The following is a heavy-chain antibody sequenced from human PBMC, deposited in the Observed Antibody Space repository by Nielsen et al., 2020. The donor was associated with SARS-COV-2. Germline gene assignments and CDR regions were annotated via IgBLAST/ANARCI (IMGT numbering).Heavy chain of an antibody. CDR3: SREGTGYSGGYCCSGWFDP. D-gene: IGHD2-15*01. Sequence: PGKGLEWVAVISKDGNRKYYAESVKGRFTISRDNSKSTVYLQMNSLRSEDTALYYCSREGTGYSGGYCCSGWFDPWGQGTLVTVSS. J-gene: IGHJ5*02. CDR2: ISKDGNRK. V-gene: IGHV3-30*04.